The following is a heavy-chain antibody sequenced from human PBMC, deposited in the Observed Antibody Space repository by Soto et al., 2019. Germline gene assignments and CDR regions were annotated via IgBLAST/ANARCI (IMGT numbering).Heavy chain of an antibody. J-gene: IGHJ6*03. D-gene: IGHD2-2*02. CDR1: GYTLTELS. Sequence: ASVKVSCKVSGYTLTELSMHWVRQAPGKGLEWMGGFDPEDGETIYAQKFQGRVTMTEDTSTDTAYMELSSLRSEDTAVYYCATKYCSSTSCYTGSHPNFYYYMDVWGKGTTVTVSS. V-gene: IGHV1-24*01. CDR3: ATKYCSSTSCYTGSHPNFYYYMDV. CDR2: FDPEDGET.